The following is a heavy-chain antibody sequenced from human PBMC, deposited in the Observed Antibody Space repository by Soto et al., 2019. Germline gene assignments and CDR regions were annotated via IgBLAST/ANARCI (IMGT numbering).Heavy chain of an antibody. Sequence: GGSLRLSCAASGFTFSSYWMSWVRQAPGKGLEWVSAISGSGGSTYYADSVKGRFTISRDNSKNTLYLQMNSLRAEDTAVYYCAKSIGYYYYYGMDVWGQGTTVTVSS. V-gene: IGHV3-23*01. CDR1: GFTFSSYW. CDR2: ISGSGGST. CDR3: AKSIGYYYYYGMDV. J-gene: IGHJ6*02.